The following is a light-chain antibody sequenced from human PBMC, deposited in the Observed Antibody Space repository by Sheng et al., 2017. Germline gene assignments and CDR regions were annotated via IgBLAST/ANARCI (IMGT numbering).Light chain of an antibody. CDR3: QQYYSTLT. CDR2: WAS. Sequence: DIVMTQSPDSLAVSLGERATINCKSSQSVLYSSNNKNYLAWYQQKPGQPPKLLIYWASTRESGVPDRFSGSGSGTDFTLTISSLQAEDVAVYYCQQYYSTLTFGRRDQGGDQT. CDR1: QSVLYSSNNKNY. V-gene: IGKV4-1*01. J-gene: IGKJ4*01.